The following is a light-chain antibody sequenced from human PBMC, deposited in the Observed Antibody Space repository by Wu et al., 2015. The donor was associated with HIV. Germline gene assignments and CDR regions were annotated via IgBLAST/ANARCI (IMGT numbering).Light chain of an antibody. Sequence: EIVLTQSPATLYVSPGQRVILSCRASQTITNKLAWYQQKAGQGPRLLIYETSTRASGIPARFSGSGSGTEFTLTISNMQSEDFAVYYCQQYKNWPPFTFGQGTRL. CDR3: QQYKNWPPFT. CDR1: QTITNK. V-gene: IGKV3-15*01. J-gene: IGKJ5*01. CDR2: ETS.